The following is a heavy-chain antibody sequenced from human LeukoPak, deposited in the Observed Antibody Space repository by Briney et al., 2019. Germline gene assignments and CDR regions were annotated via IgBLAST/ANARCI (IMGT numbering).Heavy chain of an antibody. V-gene: IGHV3-74*01. CDR1: GFTLSTYL. Sequence: GGSLRLSCAASGFTLSTYLMRWGRHGPGKGLVCVSRINGEGSSTSYTDSVKGRFTISRDNAKNTVYLQMNRLSAEDTAVYYCARGGSGYDWWAYWGQGTLVTVSS. CDR2: INGEGSST. D-gene: IGHD5-12*01. CDR3: ARGGSGYDWWAY. J-gene: IGHJ4*02.